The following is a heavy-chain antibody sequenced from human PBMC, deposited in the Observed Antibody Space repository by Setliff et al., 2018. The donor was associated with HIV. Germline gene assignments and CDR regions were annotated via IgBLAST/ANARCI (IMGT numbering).Heavy chain of an antibody. Sequence: PSETLSLTCTVSGASISSSNYYWGWIRQPPGKGLEWIGNIYYSGSTYYNPSLKSRVTISVDTSKNQFSLRLSSVTAADTAVYYCARLHGDFYFDLWGQGTLVTVSS. D-gene: IGHD4-17*01. J-gene: IGHJ4*02. CDR3: ARLHGDFYFDL. CDR2: IYYSGST. CDR1: GASISSSNYY. V-gene: IGHV4-39*07.